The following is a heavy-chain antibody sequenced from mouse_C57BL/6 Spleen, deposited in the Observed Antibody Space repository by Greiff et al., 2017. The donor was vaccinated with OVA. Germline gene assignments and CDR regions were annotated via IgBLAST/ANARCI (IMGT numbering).Heavy chain of an antibody. J-gene: IGHJ3*01. CDR1: GFTFSSYA. CDR2: ISSGGDYI. Sequence: EVKLVESEGGLVKPGGSLKLSCAASGFTFSSYAMSWVRPTPEKRLEWVAYISSGGDYIYYADTVKGRFTISRDNARNTLYLQMSSLKSEDTAMYYCTRDRGFAYWGQGTLVTVSA. D-gene: IGHD2-14*01. CDR3: TRDRGFAY. V-gene: IGHV5-9-1*02.